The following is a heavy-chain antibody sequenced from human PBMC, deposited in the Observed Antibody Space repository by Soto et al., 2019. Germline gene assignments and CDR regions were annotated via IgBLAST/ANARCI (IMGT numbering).Heavy chain of an antibody. CDR1: GGSMSSGDYY. D-gene: IGHD5-12*01. Sequence: QVQLQESGPGLVKPSQTLSLTCTVSGGSMSSGDYYWSWIRQPPGKGLEWIAYIYYSGRTYYNSSLQSRLTISVDTSKNQFSLRLSSVTAADTAVYYCARQSRDGYEAHFDSWGQGTLVTVSS. CDR2: IYYSGRT. V-gene: IGHV4-30-4*01. CDR3: ARQSRDGYEAHFDS. J-gene: IGHJ4*02.